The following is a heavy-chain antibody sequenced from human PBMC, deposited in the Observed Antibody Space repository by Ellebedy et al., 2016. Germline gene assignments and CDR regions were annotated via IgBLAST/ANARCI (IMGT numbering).Heavy chain of an antibody. CDR1: GYSFTSYW. CDR2: IYPGDSDT. Sequence: GGSLRLSCKGSGYSFTSYWIGWVRQMPGKGLEWMGIIYPGDSDTRYSPSFQGQVTISADKSISTAYLQWSSLKASGTAMYYCASLSPGQQLDHFDIWGQGTMVTVSS. D-gene: IGHD6-13*01. J-gene: IGHJ3*02. CDR3: ASLSPGQQLDHFDI. V-gene: IGHV5-51*01.